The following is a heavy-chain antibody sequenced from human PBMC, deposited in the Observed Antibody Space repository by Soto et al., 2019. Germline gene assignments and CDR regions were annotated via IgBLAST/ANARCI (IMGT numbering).Heavy chain of an antibody. CDR3: AREGYCSSTSCPLGY. J-gene: IGHJ4*02. V-gene: IGHV1-69*08. D-gene: IGHD2-2*01. Sequence: QVQLVQSGAEVKKPGSSVKVSCKASGGTFSSYTISWVRQAPGQGLEWMGRIIPILGIANYAQKFQGRVTITADKSTSTAYMELSSLRSEDTGVYYCAREGYCSSTSCPLGYWGQGTLVTVSS. CDR2: IIPILGIA. CDR1: GGTFSSYT.